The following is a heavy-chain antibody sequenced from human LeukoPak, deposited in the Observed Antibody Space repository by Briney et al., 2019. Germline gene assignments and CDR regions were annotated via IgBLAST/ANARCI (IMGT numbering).Heavy chain of an antibody. D-gene: IGHD4-11*01. Sequence: ASVKVSCKASGGTFSSYAISWVRQAPGQGLERMGRIIPIFGTANYAQKFQGRVTITTDESTSTAYMELSSLRSEDTAVYYCARQTTVTTGFDPWGQGTLVTVSS. CDR3: ARQTTVTTGFDP. J-gene: IGHJ5*02. CDR2: IIPIFGTA. V-gene: IGHV1-69*05. CDR1: GGTFSSYA.